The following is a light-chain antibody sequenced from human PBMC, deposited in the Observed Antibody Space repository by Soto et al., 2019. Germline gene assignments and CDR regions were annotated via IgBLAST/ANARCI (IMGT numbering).Light chain of an antibody. Sequence: QSALTQPPSASGSPGQSVTISCTGTSSDIGGYNYVSWYQQHPGKPPKLMIYEVIKRPSGVHVRFSASRSGNTASLTVSGLQAEDEADYYCSSYAGSNNLYVFGTGTKVTVL. V-gene: IGLV2-8*01. J-gene: IGLJ1*01. CDR2: EVI. CDR1: SSDIGGYNY. CDR3: SSYAGSNNLYV.